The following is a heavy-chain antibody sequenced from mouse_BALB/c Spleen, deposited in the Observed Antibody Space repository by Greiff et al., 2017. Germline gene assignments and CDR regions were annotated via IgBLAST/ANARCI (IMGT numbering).Heavy chain of an antibody. J-gene: IGHJ4*01. CDR1: GFSLTGYG. D-gene: IGHD1-1*01. CDR2: IWGDGST. Sequence: QVQLKESGPGLVAPSQSLSITCTVSGFSLTGYGVNWVRQPPGKGLEWLGMIWGDGSTDYNSALKSRLSISKDNSKSQVFLKMNSLQTDDTARYYCARGGDYYGSSYPMDYWGQGTSVTVSS. V-gene: IGHV2-6-7*01. CDR3: ARGGDYYGSSYPMDY.